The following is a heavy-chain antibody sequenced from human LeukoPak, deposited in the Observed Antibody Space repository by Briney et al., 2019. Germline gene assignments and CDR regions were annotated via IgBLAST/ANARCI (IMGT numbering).Heavy chain of an antibody. D-gene: IGHD3-16*01. V-gene: IGHV3-30*04. CDR3: ARGIWETNSVAFDL. CDR1: GFSLGSPA. J-gene: IGHJ3*01. CDR2: IFSDGSNE. Sequence: PGRSLGLSCAASGFSLGSPAMHWVRQAPGKGLEWVALIFSDGSNEYYAASVKGRFTISRDNSKNTLYLQINGLTSEDTAVYSCARGIWETNSVAFDLGGQGTMVIVS.